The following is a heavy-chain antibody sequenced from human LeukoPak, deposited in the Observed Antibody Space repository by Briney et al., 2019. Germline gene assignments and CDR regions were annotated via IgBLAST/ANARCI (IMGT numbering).Heavy chain of an antibody. CDR1: GFTFSNSA. CDR2: INNVGSHI. Sequence: PGGSLRLSCAASGFTFSNSAMNWVRQAPGKGLEWVSSINNVGSHIYYADSVKGRFTISRDNAKNSLYLQMNSLRAEDTALYHCARVFPNYGSGSYPYYFDYWGQGTLVTVSS. J-gene: IGHJ4*02. D-gene: IGHD3-16*01. V-gene: IGHV3-21*04. CDR3: ARVFPNYGSGSYPYYFDY.